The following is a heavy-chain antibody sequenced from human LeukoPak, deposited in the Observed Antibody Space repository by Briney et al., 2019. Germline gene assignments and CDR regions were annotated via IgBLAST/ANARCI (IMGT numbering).Heavy chain of an antibody. J-gene: IGHJ4*02. CDR2: IGGSGGST. V-gene: IGHV3-23*01. Sequence: PGGSLRLSCAASGFTFSSYAMSWVRQAPGKGLEWVSAIGGSGGSTYYADSVKGRFTISRDNSKNTLYLQMNSLRAEDTAVYYCADSEGYSYGLGGQGTLVTVSS. D-gene: IGHD5-18*01. CDR1: GFTFSSYA. CDR3: ADSEGYSYGL.